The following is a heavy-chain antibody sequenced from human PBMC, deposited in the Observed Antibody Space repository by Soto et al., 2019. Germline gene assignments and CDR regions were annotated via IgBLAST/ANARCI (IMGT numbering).Heavy chain of an antibody. J-gene: IGHJ6*02. D-gene: IGHD2-21*01. CDR1: GYTFTGYY. V-gene: IGHV1-2*04. CDR2: INPNSGGT. CDR3: AREDSVMAGSDYYYGMDV. Sequence: ASVKVSCKASGYTFTGYYMHWVRQAPGQGLEWMGWINPNSGGTNYAQKFQGWVTVTRDTSISTAYMELSRLRSDDTAVYYCAREDSVMAGSDYYYGMDVWGQGTTVTVSS.